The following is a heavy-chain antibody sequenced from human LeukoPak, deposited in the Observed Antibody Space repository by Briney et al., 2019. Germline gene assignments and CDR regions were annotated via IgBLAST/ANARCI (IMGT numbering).Heavy chain of an antibody. J-gene: IGHJ1*01. Sequence: SETLSLTCAVSGGSISSSNWWSWVRQPPGKWLEWIGEIYHSGSTNYNPSLKSRVTISVDKSKNQFSLKLSSVTAADTAVYYCARVTQDAEYFQHWGQGTLVTVSS. CDR2: IYHSGST. V-gene: IGHV4-4*02. CDR1: GGSISSSNW. D-gene: IGHD2-15*01. CDR3: ARVTQDAEYFQH.